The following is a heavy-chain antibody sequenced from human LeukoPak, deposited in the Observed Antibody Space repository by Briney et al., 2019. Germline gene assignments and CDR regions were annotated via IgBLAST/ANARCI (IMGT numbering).Heavy chain of an antibody. Sequence: SGGSLTLSCAASGFTVSSNYMSWVRQAPGKGLEWVSVIYSGGSTYYADSVKGRFTTSRDNSKNTLYLQMNSLRAEDTAVYYCARGYSGYDFLDYYYYMDVWGKGTTVTVSS. D-gene: IGHD5-12*01. CDR2: IYSGGST. CDR1: GFTVSSNY. CDR3: ARGYSGYDFLDYYYYMDV. J-gene: IGHJ6*03. V-gene: IGHV3-53*01.